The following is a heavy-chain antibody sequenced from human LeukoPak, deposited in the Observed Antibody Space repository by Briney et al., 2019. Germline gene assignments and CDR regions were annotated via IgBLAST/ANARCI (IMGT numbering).Heavy chain of an antibody. CDR3: ARLNAEAGENAFDI. V-gene: IGHV1-2*02. J-gene: IGHJ3*02. CDR2: INPNSGGT. CDR1: GYTFTGYY. Sequence: ASVRVSCKASGYTFTGYYMHWVRQAPGQGLEWMGWINPNSGGTNYAQKFQGRVTMTRDTSISTAYMELSRLRSDDTAVYYCARLNAEAGENAFDIWGQGTMVTVSS. D-gene: IGHD6-13*01.